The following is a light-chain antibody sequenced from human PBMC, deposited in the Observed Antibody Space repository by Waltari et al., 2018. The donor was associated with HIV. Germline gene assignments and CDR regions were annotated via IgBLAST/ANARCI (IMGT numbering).Light chain of an antibody. CDR2: DVS. V-gene: IGLV2-14*03. CDR3: SSYTSSSPYA. J-gene: IGLJ1*01. CDR1: SSDVGGSNY. Sequence: QSALTQPASVSGSPGPSITISCTGTSSDVGGSNYVSWYQQHPGKAPKLMIYDVSNRPSGVSNRFSGSKSGNTASLTISGLQAEDEADYYCSSYTSSSPYAFGTGTKVTVL.